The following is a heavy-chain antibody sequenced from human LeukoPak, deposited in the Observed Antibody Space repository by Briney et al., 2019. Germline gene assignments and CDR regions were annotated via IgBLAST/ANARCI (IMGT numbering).Heavy chain of an antibody. CDR2: INHSGST. Sequence: PSETLSLTCAVYGGSFSGYYWSWIRQPPGKGLEWIGEINHSGSTNYNPSLKSRVTISVDTSKNQFSLKLSSVTAVDTAVYYCARGGDYDFWSGYWSSSNWYFDLWGRGTLVTVSS. J-gene: IGHJ2*01. D-gene: IGHD3-3*01. CDR3: ARGGDYDFWSGYWSSSNWYFDL. CDR1: GGSFSGYY. V-gene: IGHV4-34*01.